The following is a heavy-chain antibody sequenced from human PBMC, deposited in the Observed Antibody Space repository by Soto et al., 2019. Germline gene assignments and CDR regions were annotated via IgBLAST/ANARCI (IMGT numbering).Heavy chain of an antibody. J-gene: IGHJ6*02. V-gene: IGHV3-23*01. CDR1: GFTFSTYA. CDR3: AKDLRTSTNYNYGMDV. Sequence: EVQLLESGGGLVQPGGSLRLSCAASGFTFSTYAMSWVRQAPGKGLEWVSVISASGGSTFYADSVKGRFTVSRDNSRNTLYLQVISLRVEDTDVYYCAKDLRTSTNYNYGMDVWGQGTTVTVSS. CDR2: ISASGGST.